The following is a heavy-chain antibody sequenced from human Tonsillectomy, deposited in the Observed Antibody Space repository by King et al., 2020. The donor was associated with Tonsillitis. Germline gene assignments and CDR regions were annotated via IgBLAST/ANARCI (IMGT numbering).Heavy chain of an antibody. J-gene: IGHJ4*02. CDR3: VRVGVEFQCDL. CDR1: GFTFSDHY. Sequence: VQLVESGGDVVQPGGSLRLSCAASGFTFSDHYMDWIRQAPGKGLEWVGRVRKKANKYTTEYAASVKGRFIVSTDDSQNSLYLQMNSLKIEDTAVYYCVRVGVEFQCDLGGQGTLV. V-gene: IGHV3-72*01. D-gene: IGHD3-10*01. CDR2: VRKKANKYTT.